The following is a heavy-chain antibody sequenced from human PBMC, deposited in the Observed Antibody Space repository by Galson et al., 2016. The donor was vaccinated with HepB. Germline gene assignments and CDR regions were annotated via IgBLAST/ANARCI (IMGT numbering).Heavy chain of an antibody. D-gene: IGHD4-11*01. V-gene: IGHV3-74*01. CDR2: INTDGSYT. Sequence: SLRLSCAASGFTFSSHLMHWVRQAPGKGLLWVSRINTDGSYTNYADSVKGRFTASRDNAKNTLYLQMNSLRAEDTAVYYCARDRPVTTSGYWGQGTLVTVSS. CDR3: ARDRPVTTSGY. CDR1: GFTFSSHL. J-gene: IGHJ4*02.